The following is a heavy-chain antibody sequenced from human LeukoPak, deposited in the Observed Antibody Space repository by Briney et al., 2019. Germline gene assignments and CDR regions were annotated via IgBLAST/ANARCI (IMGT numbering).Heavy chain of an antibody. Sequence: ASVKVSCKASGYTFTGYYMHWVRQAPGQGLEWMGWINPNSGGTNYAQKFQGRVTMTRDTSISTAYMELSRLRSDDTAVYYCAREGDSSGHNWFDPWGQGTLVTVSS. V-gene: IGHV1-2*02. J-gene: IGHJ5*02. CDR3: AREGDSSGHNWFDP. D-gene: IGHD6-19*01. CDR2: INPNSGGT. CDR1: GYTFTGYY.